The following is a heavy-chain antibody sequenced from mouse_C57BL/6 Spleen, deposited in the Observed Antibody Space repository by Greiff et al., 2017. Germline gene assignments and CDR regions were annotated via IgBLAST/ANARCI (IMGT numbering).Heavy chain of an antibody. CDR1: GFTFSAYG. CDR3: ARGGNYVYAMDY. Sequence: EVQLVESGGGLVKPGGSLKLSCAASGFTFSAYGMHWVRQAPEKGLEWVAYISSGSSTIYYADTVKGRFTLSRDNAKNTLFLQMTSLRSEDTAMYYCARGGNYVYAMDYWGQGTSVTVSS. D-gene: IGHD2-1*01. J-gene: IGHJ4*01. CDR2: ISSGSSTI. V-gene: IGHV5-17*01.